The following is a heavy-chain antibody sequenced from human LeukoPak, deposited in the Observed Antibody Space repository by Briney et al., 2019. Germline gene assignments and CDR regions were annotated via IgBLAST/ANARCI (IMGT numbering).Heavy chain of an antibody. Sequence: GSLRLSCAASGFTVSSNYMSWVRQAPGKGLEWVSVIYSGGSTYYADSVKSRFTISRDNSKNTLYLQMNSLRAEDTAVYYCAVVSSSGYYSAFDYWGQGTLVTVSS. V-gene: IGHV3-66*01. CDR1: GFTVSSNY. CDR2: IYSGGST. CDR3: AVVSSSGYYSAFDY. D-gene: IGHD3-22*01. J-gene: IGHJ4*02.